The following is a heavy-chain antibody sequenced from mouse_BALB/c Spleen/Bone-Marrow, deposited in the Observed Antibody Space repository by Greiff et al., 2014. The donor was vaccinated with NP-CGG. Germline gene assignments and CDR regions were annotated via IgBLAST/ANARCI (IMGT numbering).Heavy chain of an antibody. CDR1: GFTFSDFY. J-gene: IGHJ4*01. CDR3: ARSGERYGAMDY. D-gene: IGHD1-1*02. Sequence: DVMLVESGGGLVKPGGSLKLSCAASGFTFSDFYMFWFRQTPEKRPEWVATISNGGTYTYYPDSVKGRFTISRDNAKNNLYLQMSSLKSEDTAMYYCARSGERYGAMDYWGQGTSVTVTS. CDR2: ISNGGTYT. V-gene: IGHV5-4*02.